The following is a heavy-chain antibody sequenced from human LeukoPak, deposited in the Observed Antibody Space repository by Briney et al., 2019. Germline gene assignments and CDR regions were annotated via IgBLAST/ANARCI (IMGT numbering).Heavy chain of an antibody. CDR2: ISYDGRNK. J-gene: IGHJ6*02. CDR3: ARGPRTGTAFYYYGMDV. D-gene: IGHD1-7*01. CDR1: GFTFSSYA. Sequence: PGGSLRLSCAASGFTFSSYAMHWVRQAPGKGPEWGAIISYDGRNKYYADSVKGRFTISRDDSKNTLYVQMNSLRAEDTAVYYCARGPRTGTAFYYYGMDVWGQGTTVTVSS. V-gene: IGHV3-30*04.